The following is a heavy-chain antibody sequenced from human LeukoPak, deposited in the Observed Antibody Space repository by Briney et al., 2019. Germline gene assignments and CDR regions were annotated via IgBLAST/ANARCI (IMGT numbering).Heavy chain of an antibody. CDR3: AKTGTTWGEGNFDY. CDR1: GFTFSSYG. Sequence: GGSLRLSCAASGFTFSSYGMHWVRQAPGKGLEWVAVISYDGSNKYYADSVKGRFTISRDNSKNTLYPQMNSLRAEDTAVYYCAKTGTTWGEGNFDYWGQGTLVTVSS. V-gene: IGHV3-30*18. D-gene: IGHD1-1*01. J-gene: IGHJ4*02. CDR2: ISYDGSNK.